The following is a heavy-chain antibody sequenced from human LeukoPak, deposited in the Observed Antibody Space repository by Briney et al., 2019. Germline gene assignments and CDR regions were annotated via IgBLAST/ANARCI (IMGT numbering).Heavy chain of an antibody. V-gene: IGHV1-8*02. Sequence: GASVEVSCKASGYTFTGYYMHWVRQAPGQGLEWMGWMNPNSGNTGYAQKFQGRVTMTRNTSISTAYMEPSSLRSEDTAVYYCARVFGDYDVGYWGQGTLVTVSS. CDR1: GYTFTGYY. J-gene: IGHJ4*02. CDR3: ARVFGDYDVGY. D-gene: IGHD4-17*01. CDR2: MNPNSGNT.